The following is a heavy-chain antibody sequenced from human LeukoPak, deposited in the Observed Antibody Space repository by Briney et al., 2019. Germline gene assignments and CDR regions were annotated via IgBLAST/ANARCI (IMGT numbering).Heavy chain of an antibody. J-gene: IGHJ4*02. V-gene: IGHV4-34*01. CDR3: ARSYGGNSSLGN. Sequence: SETLSLTCAVYGGSFSGYYWSWIRQPPGKGLEWIGEINHSGSTNYNPSLKSRVTISVDTSKNQFSLKLSSVTAADTAVYYCARSYGGNSSLGNWGQGTLVTVSS. D-gene: IGHD4-23*01. CDR2: INHSGST. CDR1: GGSFSGYY.